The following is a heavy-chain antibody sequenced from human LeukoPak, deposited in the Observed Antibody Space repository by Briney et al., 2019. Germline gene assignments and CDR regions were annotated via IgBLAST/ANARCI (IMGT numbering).Heavy chain of an antibody. D-gene: IGHD1-26*01. V-gene: IGHV4-39*01. J-gene: IGHJ4*02. CDR2: IYYSGST. Sequence: PSETLSLTCTVSGGSISSSSYYWGWIRQPPGKGLEWIGSIYYSGSTYYNPSLKSRVTISVDTSKNQFSLKLSSVTAADTAVYYCFGFSGSYLGEVPLAMWGQGTLVTVSS. CDR3: FGFSGSYLGEVPLAM. CDR1: GGSISSSSYY.